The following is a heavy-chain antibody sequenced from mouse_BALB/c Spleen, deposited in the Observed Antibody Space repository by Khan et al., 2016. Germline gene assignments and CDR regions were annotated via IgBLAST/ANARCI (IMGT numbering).Heavy chain of an antibody. V-gene: IGHV1-80*01. J-gene: IGHJ3*01. CDR1: GYAFSSYW. CDR2: IYTGDGDT. Sequence: QVQLQQSGAELVRPGSSVKISCKASGYAFSSYWMNWVKQRPGQGLEWIGQIYTGDGDTNYNGKLKGKAKLTADKSSSTAYMQLRSLTSEDSAVYFCATYDGPRVFAYWGQGTLVTVSA. D-gene: IGHD2-3*01. CDR3: ATYDGPRVFAY.